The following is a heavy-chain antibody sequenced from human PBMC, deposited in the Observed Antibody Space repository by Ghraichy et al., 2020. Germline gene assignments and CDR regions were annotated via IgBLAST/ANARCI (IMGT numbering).Heavy chain of an antibody. CDR3: ARGGTYYDFWSGYYTIGYFDL. CDR2: IYYSGST. V-gene: IGHV4-59*01. D-gene: IGHD3-3*01. J-gene: IGHJ2*01. Sequence: SETLSLTCTVSGGSISSYYWSWIRQPPGKGLEWIGYIYYSGSTNYNPSLKSRVTISVDTSKNQFSLKLSSVTAADTAVYYCARGGTYYDFWSGYYTIGYFDLWGRGTLVTVSS. CDR1: GGSISSYY.